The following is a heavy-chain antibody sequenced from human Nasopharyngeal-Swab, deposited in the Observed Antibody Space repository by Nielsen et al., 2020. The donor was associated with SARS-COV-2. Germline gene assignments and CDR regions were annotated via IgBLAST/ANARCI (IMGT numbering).Heavy chain of an antibody. D-gene: IGHD2-21*01. CDR3: ARGGLSYYYYPLDV. CDR1: GGSVSGSS. J-gene: IGHJ6*02. CDR2: LTHDGST. V-gene: IGHV4-34*01. Sequence: SETLSLTCGVYGGSVSGSSWSWIRQPPGRGLEWIGDLTHDGSTTYNASFRGRSAITSDRSSNQVSLRVNSMTAADSALYFYARGGLSYYYYPLDVWGQGTTVTVSS.